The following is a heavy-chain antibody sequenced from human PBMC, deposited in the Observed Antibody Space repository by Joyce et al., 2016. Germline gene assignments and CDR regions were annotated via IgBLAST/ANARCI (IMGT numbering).Heavy chain of an antibody. CDR2: KYKNGAT. D-gene: IGHD2-21*01. CDR1: GDSVSSGDFY. V-gene: IGHV4-61*02. Sequence: QVQLQESGPGLVKPSQTLSLTCTVSGDSVSSGDFYWTWIRQPAGKGLEWIGRKYKNGATTYCPSLKGRVAISLDTAKNQFSLRLSSVTAADSAVYYCARGLCGINCSGRNWFDPWGQGALVTVSS. CDR3: ARGLCGINCSGRNWFDP. J-gene: IGHJ5*02.